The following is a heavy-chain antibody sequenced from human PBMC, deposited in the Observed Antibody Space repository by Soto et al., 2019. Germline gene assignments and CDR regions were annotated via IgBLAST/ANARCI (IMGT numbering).Heavy chain of an antibody. Sequence: EVQLVESGGGLVKPGGSLRLACAASGLTFSNLGMNGVRQAPGKGLEWVSFISGSSDYIYYADSVKGRFTISRDNAKNSLYLQMNSLRADDAAVYYCAREGSSGWFYFDSWGQGTLVTVSS. V-gene: IGHV3-21*02. J-gene: IGHJ4*02. CDR3: AREGSSGWFYFDS. CDR2: ISGSSDYI. D-gene: IGHD6-19*01. CDR1: GLTFSNLG.